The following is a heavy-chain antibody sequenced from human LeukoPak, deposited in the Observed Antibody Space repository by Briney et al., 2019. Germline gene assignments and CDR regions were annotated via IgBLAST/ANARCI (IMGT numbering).Heavy chain of an antibody. CDR1: GGTFSSYG. CDR3: ARDGGRYGFDY. D-gene: IGHD3-9*01. Sequence: SCKASGGTFSSYGMHWVRQAPGKGLEWVAVIWYDGSNKYYADSVKGRFTISRDNSKNTLYLQMNSLRAEDTAVYYCARDGGRYGFDYWGQGTLVTVSS. J-gene: IGHJ4*02. V-gene: IGHV3-33*01. CDR2: IWYDGSNK.